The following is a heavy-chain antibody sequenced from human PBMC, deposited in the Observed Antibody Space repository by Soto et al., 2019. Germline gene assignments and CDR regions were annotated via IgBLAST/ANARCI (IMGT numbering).Heavy chain of an antibody. D-gene: IGHD2-2*01. CDR3: AGGYCTSTSCKTYDYYYYGMDA. J-gene: IGHJ6*02. Sequence: GGSLRLSCAASGFTFSSYSMNWVRQAPGKGLEWVSSISSSSSYIYYADSVKGRFTISRDNAKNSLYLQMNSLRAEDTAVYYCAGGYCTSTSCKTYDYYYYGMDAWGQGTTVTVSS. CDR1: GFTFSSYS. V-gene: IGHV3-21*01. CDR2: ISSSSSYI.